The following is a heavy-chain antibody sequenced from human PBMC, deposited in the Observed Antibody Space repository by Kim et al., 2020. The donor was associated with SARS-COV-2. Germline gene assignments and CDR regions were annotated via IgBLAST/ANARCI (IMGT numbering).Heavy chain of an antibody. J-gene: IGHJ3*02. CDR1: GFTFSNAW. CDR3: TTTGYGRYWGARVDAFDI. CDR2: INSKTDGGTT. D-gene: IGHD1-26*01. V-gene: IGHV3-15*01. Sequence: GGSLILSCAASGFTFSNAWMSWVRQAPGKGMELVGRINSKTDGGTTDYAAPVTGRFTISRDDSKNTLYLQMNSLKNEDTDVYYCTTTGYGRYWGARVDAFDIWGQGTMVTVSS.